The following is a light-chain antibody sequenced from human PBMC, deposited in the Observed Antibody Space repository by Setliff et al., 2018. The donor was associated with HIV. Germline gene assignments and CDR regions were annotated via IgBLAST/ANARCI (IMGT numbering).Light chain of an antibody. CDR3: SSYTRSITLVL. CDR2: EVS. V-gene: IGLV2-14*01. CDR1: SSDVGAYNY. J-gene: IGLJ2*01. Sequence: QSALTQPASVSGSPGQSITISCTGSSSDVGAYNYVSWYQQYPGKAPKLIIYEVSKRLSGVSYRFSGSKSGITASLTISGLQAEDEADYYCSSYTRSITLVLFGGGTKVTV.